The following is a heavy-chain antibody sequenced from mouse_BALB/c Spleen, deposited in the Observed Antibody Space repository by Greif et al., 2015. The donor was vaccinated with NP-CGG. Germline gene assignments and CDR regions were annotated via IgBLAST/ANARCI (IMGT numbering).Heavy chain of an antibody. CDR1: GFSLTSYG. V-gene: IGHV2-4-1*01. D-gene: IGHD5-1*01. CDR2: IWSGGST. Sequence: VQRVESGPGLVQPSQSLSITCTVSGFSLTSYGVHWVRQSPGKGLEWLGVIWSGGSTDYNAAFISRLSISRDNSKSQVFFKMNSPQADDTAIYYCARNYLCVWGAGTTVTVSS. CDR3: ARNYLCV. J-gene: IGHJ1*01.